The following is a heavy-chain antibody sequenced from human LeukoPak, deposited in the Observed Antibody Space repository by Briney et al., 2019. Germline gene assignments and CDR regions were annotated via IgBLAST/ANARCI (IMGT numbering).Heavy chain of an antibody. CDR3: AWTTSNYDYYFDY. J-gene: IGHJ4*02. CDR1: GGSVSSGGYS. Sequence: SQTLSLTCAVSGGSVSSGGYSWSWIRQPPGMGLEWIGYIYHSGSTYYNPSLNSRVTISVDRSKNHFSLRLSSVTAADTAVYYCAWTTSNYDYYFDYWGQGTLVTVSS. D-gene: IGHD5-12*01. CDR2: IYHSGST. V-gene: IGHV4-30-2*01.